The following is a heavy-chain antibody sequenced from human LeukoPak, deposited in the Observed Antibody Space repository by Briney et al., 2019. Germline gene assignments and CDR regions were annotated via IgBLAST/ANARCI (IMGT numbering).Heavy chain of an antibody. CDR2: IYSGGST. V-gene: IGHV3-53*01. CDR3: ARDRAFDI. Sequence: PGGSLRLSCAASGFTFSSYWMSWVRQAPGKGLEWVSVIYSGGSTYYADSVKGRFTISRDNSKNTLYLQMNSLRAEDTAVYYCARDRAFDIWGQGTMVTVSS. CDR1: GFTFSSYW. J-gene: IGHJ3*02.